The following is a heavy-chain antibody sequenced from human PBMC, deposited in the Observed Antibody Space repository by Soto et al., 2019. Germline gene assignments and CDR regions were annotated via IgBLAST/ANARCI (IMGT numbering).Heavy chain of an antibody. D-gene: IGHD2-21*02. CDR3: ARLTYCGGDCYSCFDY. V-gene: IGHV4-59*08. CDR2: IYYSGST. CDR1: GGSISSYY. Sequence: QVQLQESGPGLVKPSETLSLTCTVSGGSISSYYWSWIRQPPGKGLEWIGYIYYSGSTNYNPSLKSRVTISVDTSKNQFSLKLSSVTAADTAVYYCARLTYCGGDCYSCFDYWGQGTLVTVSS. J-gene: IGHJ4*02.